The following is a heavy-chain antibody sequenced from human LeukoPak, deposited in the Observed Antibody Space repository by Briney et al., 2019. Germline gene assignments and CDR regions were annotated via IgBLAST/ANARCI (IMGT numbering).Heavy chain of an antibody. CDR3: ARLFPVGATSYYYYYGMDV. V-gene: IGHV1-2*04. CDR2: INPNSGGT. CDR1: GYTFTGYY. Sequence: ASVKVSCKASGYTFTGYYMHWVRQAPGQGLEWMGWINPNSGGTNYAQKFQGWVTMTRDTSISTAYLQWSSLKASDTAMYYCARLFPVGATSYYYYYGMDVWGQGTTVTVSS. J-gene: IGHJ6*02. D-gene: IGHD1-26*01.